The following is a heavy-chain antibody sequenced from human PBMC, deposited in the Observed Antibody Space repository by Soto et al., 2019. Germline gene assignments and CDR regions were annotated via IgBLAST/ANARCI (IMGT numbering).Heavy chain of an antibody. J-gene: IGHJ4*02. V-gene: IGHV1-18*01. CDR2: ISAKNGNT. CDR1: GYTFTDYG. CDR3: ARDKEFPDY. Sequence: QVQLLQSGAEVKKPGASVKVSCKTSGYTFTDYGITWVRQAPGQGLEWMGWISAKNGNTNYVQKFRDRVTMTTDTSTSTAYMELRSLTSDYTAVYYCARDKEFPDYLGQGTLVTVSS.